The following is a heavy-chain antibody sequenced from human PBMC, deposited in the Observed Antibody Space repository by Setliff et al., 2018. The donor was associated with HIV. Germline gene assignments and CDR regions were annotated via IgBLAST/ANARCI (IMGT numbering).Heavy chain of an antibody. D-gene: IGHD3-10*02. V-gene: IGHV3-23*01. CDR3: AKVFVFGIDAFDI. Sequence: PGGSLRLSCAASGFDFTTYGMNWVRQAPGKGLEWVALSSGIGGYTYYAESVKGRFTVSRDSSKNMLYLQMNSLRAEDTAVYYCAKVFVFGIDAFDIWGQGTMVTVSS. J-gene: IGHJ3*02. CDR2: SSGIGGYT. CDR1: GFDFTTYG.